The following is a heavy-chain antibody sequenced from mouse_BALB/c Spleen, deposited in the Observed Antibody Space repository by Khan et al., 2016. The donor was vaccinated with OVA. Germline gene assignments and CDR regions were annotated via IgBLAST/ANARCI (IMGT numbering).Heavy chain of an antibody. V-gene: IGHV3-2*02. CDR1: GYSITSDYA. CDR3: ARDGSRYNYAMDY. J-gene: IGHJ4*01. CDR2: ISSSGSP. D-gene: IGHD2-3*01. Sequence: EVQLVESGPGLVKPSQSLSLTCTVTGYSITSDYAWNWIRQFPGNKLEWMGYISSSGSPNYNPALKSRISFSRDTSKNQFFLQLNSVTTEDTATYYCARDGSRYNYAMDYWGQGTSVTVSS.